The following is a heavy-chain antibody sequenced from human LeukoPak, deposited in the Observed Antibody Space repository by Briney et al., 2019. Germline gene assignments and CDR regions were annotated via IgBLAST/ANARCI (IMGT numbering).Heavy chain of an antibody. CDR3: ANFYYDSSGYYYGFFYH. CDR1: GGSFSGYY. CDR2: INHSGST. J-gene: IGHJ4*02. V-gene: IGHV4-34*01. D-gene: IGHD3-22*01. Sequence: SETLSLTCAVYGGSFSGYYWSWIRQPPGKGLEWIGEINHSGSTKYNPSLKSRVTISVDTSKNQFSLKLSSVTAADSAVYYCANFYYDSSGYYYGFFYHWGQGTLVTVSS.